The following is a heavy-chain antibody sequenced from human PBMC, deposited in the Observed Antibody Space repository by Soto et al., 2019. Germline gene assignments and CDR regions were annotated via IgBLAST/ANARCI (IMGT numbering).Heavy chain of an antibody. Sequence: EVQLLESGGGLVQPGGSLRLSCAASGFTFSSYAMSWVRQAPGKGLEWVSAISGSGGSTYYADSVKGRFTISRDKSKNTLYLQMNSLRAEDTAVYYCATSSGRAGYIFDYWGQGTLVTVSS. CDR1: GFTFSSYA. D-gene: IGHD1-26*01. CDR2: ISGSGGST. V-gene: IGHV3-23*01. CDR3: ATSSGRAGYIFDY. J-gene: IGHJ4*02.